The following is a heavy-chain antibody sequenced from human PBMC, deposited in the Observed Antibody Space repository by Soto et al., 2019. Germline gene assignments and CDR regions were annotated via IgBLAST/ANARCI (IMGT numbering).Heavy chain of an antibody. D-gene: IGHD2-21*02. CDR3: ARGSLSTETANALDV. Sequence: QVQLQESGPGLVKPSETLSLTCTVSGGSISNFYWSWIRQSPGKGLEWIGYGYMYYSGKTNYNPSLESRVTISVDTSKKQISLKLTSVTAEDPALYYCARGSLSTETANALDVWGPGTMVTVSS. J-gene: IGHJ3*01. V-gene: IGHV4-59*01. CDR2: MYYSGKT. CDR1: GGSISNFY.